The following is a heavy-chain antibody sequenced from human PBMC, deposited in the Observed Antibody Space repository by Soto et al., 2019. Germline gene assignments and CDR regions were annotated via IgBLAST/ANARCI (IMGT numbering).Heavy chain of an antibody. J-gene: IGHJ4*02. V-gene: IGHV3-30-3*01. D-gene: IGHD3-22*01. CDR1: GLNISNYA. Sequence: WGSLRPSCAASGLNISNYAMHWVRKTPGKGLEWVAVISYDGSNKYYADSVKGGFTISRDNSKNTLYLQMNSLRAEDTAVYYCARDFSITMIVVAPTSGFDYWGQGTLVTVSS. CDR3: ARDFSITMIVVAPTSGFDY. CDR2: ISYDGSNK.